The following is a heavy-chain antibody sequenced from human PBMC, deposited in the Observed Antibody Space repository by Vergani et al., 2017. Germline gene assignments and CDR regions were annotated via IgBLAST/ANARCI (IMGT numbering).Heavy chain of an antibody. CDR1: GFIFSDYY. D-gene: IGHD2-2*01. CDR3: AREYSSTSGRAFDF. V-gene: IGHV3-69-1*02. Sequence: EVQPVESGGGLGQPRGSLRLSCAVSGFIFSDYYMNWVRQAPGKGLEWVSFVSTGTKSQSYAESVKGRFTISRDSAKNSLYLQMDSLRAEDTAVYYCAREYSSTSGRAFDFWGQGTKVTVSS. J-gene: IGHJ3*01. CDR2: VSTGTKSQ.